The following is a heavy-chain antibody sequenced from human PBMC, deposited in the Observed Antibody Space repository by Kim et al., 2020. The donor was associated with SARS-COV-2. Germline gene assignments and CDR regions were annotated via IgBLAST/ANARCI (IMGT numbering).Heavy chain of an antibody. CDR3: ARGCDSSDSSGYIYYYGMDV. Sequence: RFTISRDNSKNTLYLQMNSLRAEDTAVYYCARGCDSSDSSGYIYYYGMDVWGQGTTVTVSS. D-gene: IGHD3-22*01. J-gene: IGHJ6*02. V-gene: IGHV3-30*07.